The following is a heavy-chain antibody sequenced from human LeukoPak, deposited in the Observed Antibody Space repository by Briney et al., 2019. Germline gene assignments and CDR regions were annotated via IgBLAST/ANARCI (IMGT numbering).Heavy chain of an antibody. CDR1: GFTFSSYG. Sequence: GGSLRLSCAASGFTFSSYGMNWVRQAPGKGLEWLSYISSSSSTIYYADSVRGRFTISRDNAKNSLYLQVNSLRDEDTAVYYCARGRSGYYNDYWGRGTLVTVSS. D-gene: IGHD3-3*01. CDR2: ISSSSSTI. J-gene: IGHJ4*02. CDR3: ARGRSGYYNDY. V-gene: IGHV3-48*02.